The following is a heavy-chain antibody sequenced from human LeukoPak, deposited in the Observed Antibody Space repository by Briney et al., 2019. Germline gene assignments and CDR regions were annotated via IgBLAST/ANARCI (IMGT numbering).Heavy chain of an antibody. CDR1: GFTFSSYS. CDR2: ISSSSSYI. Sequence: GGSLRLSCAASGFTFSSYSMNWVRQAPGKGLEWVSSISSSSSYIYYADSVKGRFTISRDNAKNSLYLQMNSLRAEDTAVYYCIPANRGPSPLSDYWGQGTLVTVSS. D-gene: IGHD2/OR15-2a*01. J-gene: IGHJ4*02. CDR3: IPANRGPSPLSDY. V-gene: IGHV3-21*01.